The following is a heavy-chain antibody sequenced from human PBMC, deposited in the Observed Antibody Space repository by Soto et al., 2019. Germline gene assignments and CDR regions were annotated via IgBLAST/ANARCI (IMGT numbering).Heavy chain of an antibody. Sequence: EVQLVQSGAEVKKPGESLRISCKGSGYSFTSYWISWVRQMPGKGLEWMGRIDPSDSYTNYSPSFQGHVTISADKSISTAYLQWSSLKASDTAMYYCARGPATVTTYYYYGMDVWGQGTTVTVSS. D-gene: IGHD4-4*01. CDR3: ARGPATVTTYYYYGMDV. CDR1: GYSFTSYW. J-gene: IGHJ6*02. CDR2: IDPSDSYT. V-gene: IGHV5-10-1*03.